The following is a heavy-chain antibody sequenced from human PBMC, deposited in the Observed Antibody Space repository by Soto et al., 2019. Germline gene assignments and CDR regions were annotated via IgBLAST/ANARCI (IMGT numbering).Heavy chain of an antibody. V-gene: IGHV4-31*03. J-gene: IGHJ6*02. CDR2: IYYSGST. D-gene: IGHD3-3*01. CDR3: ARDSLEWFAPNLYYYYGMDV. Sequence: PSETLSLTCTVSGGSISSGGYYWSWIRQHPGKGLEWIGYIYYSGSTYYNPSLKSRVTISVDTSKNQFSLKLSSVTAADTAVYYCARDSLEWFAPNLYYYYGMDVWGQGTTVTVSS. CDR1: GGSISSGGYY.